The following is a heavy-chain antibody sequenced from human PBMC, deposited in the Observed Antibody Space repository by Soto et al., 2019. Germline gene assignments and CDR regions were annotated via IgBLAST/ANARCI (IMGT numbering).Heavy chain of an antibody. CDR2: IIPIFGTA. V-gene: IGHV1-69*13. D-gene: IGHD2-15*01. Sequence: GASVKVSCKASGGTFSSYAISWVRQAPGQGLGWMGGIIPIFGTANYAQKFQGRVTITADESTSTAYMELSSLRSEDTAVYYCARDSTSMGYCSGGSCLYGMDVWGQGTTVTVSS. J-gene: IGHJ6*02. CDR3: ARDSTSMGYCSGGSCLYGMDV. CDR1: GGTFSSYA.